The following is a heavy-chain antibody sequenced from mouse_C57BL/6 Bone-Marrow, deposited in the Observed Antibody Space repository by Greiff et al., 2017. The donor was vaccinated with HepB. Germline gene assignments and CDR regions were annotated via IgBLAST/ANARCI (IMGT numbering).Heavy chain of an antibody. J-gene: IGHJ2*01. D-gene: IGHD2-2*01. V-gene: IGHV7-3*01. CDR2: IRNKANGYTT. CDR3: ARYIYGYFLDY. CDR1: GFTFTDYY. Sequence: EVKLVESGGGLVQPGGSLSLSCAASGFTFTDYYMSWVRQPPGKALEWLGFIRNKANGYTTEYSASVKGRFTISRDNSQSILYLQMNALRAEDSATYYCARYIYGYFLDYWGQGTTLTVSS.